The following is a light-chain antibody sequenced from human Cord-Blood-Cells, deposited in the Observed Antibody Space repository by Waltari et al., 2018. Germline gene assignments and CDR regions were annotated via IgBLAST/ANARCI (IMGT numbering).Light chain of an antibody. CDR3: QKCYSTPLT. CDR2: AAS. CDR1: QSISSY. V-gene: IGKV1-39*01. Sequence: DIQMTQSPSSLSASVGDRVTITCRASQSISSYLNWYQQKPGKAPKLLIYAASSLQTGVPSRFSGSGSGTDFTLTISSLQPEDFATYYCQKCYSTPLTFGEGTKLEIK. J-gene: IGKJ4*01.